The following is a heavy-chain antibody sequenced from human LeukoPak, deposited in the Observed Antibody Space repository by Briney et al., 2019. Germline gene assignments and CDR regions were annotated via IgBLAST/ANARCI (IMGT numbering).Heavy chain of an antibody. D-gene: IGHD6-19*01. CDR3: ARGTEKIIAVAGS. CDR2: IYYRGTT. Sequence: PSETLSLTCTVSGGSISSYYWSWIRQPPGKGLEWIGSIYYRGTTYYNPSLQSRVTISVDTSRNQLSLKLSSVTAADTAVYYCARGTEKIIAVAGSCGQGTLVTVSS. J-gene: IGHJ4*02. V-gene: IGHV4-39*07. CDR1: GGSISSYY.